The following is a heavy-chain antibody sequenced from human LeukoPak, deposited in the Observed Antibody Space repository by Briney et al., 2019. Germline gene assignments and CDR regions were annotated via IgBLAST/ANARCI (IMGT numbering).Heavy chain of an antibody. V-gene: IGHV4-59*01. CDR1: GGSISSYY. CDR3: ARVNSSSSFSYYYYYGMDV. D-gene: IGHD6-6*01. CDR2: IYYSGST. Sequence: SETLSLTCTVSGGSISSYYWSWIRQPAGKGLEWIGYIYYSGSTNYNPSLKSRVTISVGTSKNQFSLKLSSVTAADTAVYYCARVNSSSSFSYYYYYGMDVWGQGTTVTVSS. J-gene: IGHJ6*02.